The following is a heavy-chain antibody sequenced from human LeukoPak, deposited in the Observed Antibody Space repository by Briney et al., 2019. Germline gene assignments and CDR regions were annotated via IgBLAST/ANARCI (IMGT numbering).Heavy chain of an antibody. CDR1: GFTFSSFW. CDR2: IKQDGSEK. CDR3: ARVRFGTVGASAFDY. V-gene: IGHV3-7*04. D-gene: IGHD1-26*01. Sequence: GGSLRLSCAVSGFTFSSFWMSWVRQAPGKGLEWVANIKQDGSEKYYVDSVKGRFTISRDNAKNSLYLQMNSLRAEDTAVYYCARVRFGTVGASAFDYWGQGTLVTVSS. J-gene: IGHJ4*02.